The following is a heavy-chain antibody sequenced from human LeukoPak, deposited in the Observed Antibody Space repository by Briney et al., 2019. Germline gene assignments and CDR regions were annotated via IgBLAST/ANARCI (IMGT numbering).Heavy chain of an antibody. Sequence: SETLSLTCTVSGGSISDSSYYWGWIRQPPGKGLEWIGSIYYSGTTYYNPSLKSRVTISVDTSKNQFSLKLTSVTAADTAVYYCARTSIGIAARYYYSYMDVWGKGTTVTVSS. CDR1: GGSISDSSYY. CDR3: ARTSIGIAARYYYSYMDV. CDR2: IYYSGTT. D-gene: IGHD6-6*01. V-gene: IGHV4-39*07. J-gene: IGHJ6*03.